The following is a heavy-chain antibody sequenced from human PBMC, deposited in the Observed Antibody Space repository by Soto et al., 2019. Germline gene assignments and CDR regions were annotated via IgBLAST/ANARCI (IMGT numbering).Heavy chain of an antibody. J-gene: IGHJ3*02. D-gene: IGHD5-12*01. CDR2: ISISGGTI. Sequence: GCLRLSCAASGFTVSSYEMDWVRQAPGKGLEWVAYISISGGTIYYGDSVEGRFTISRDNADNSLYLQMNSLRAEDTAVYYCTKEKSVINSGYDAFDIWGRGTVVTVSS. CDR3: TKEKSVINSGYDAFDI. CDR1: GFTVSSYE. V-gene: IGHV3-48*03.